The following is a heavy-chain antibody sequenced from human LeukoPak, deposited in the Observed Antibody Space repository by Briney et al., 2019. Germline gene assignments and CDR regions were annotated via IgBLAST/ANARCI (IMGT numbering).Heavy chain of an antibody. Sequence: ASVKVSCKASGYTFTSYGISWVRQAPGQGLEWMGWMNPNSGNTGYAQKFQGRVTITRNTSISTAYMELSSLRSEDTAVYYCARICSSTSCPTDYWGQGTLVTVSS. D-gene: IGHD2-2*01. CDR2: MNPNSGNT. J-gene: IGHJ4*02. CDR1: GYTFTSYG. V-gene: IGHV1-8*03. CDR3: ARICSSTSCPTDY.